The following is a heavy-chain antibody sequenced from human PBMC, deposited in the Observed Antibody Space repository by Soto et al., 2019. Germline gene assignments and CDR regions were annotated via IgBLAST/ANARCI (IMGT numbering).Heavy chain of an antibody. CDR3: ARRRLAGYFDY. Sequence: SETLSLTCAVSNYSSTSGSYWAWIRQPPEKGLEWIGYIYHTGTTYYNPSLKSRVTISIDMSKNQFSLKVTSVTAADTAVYYCARRRLAGYFDYWGQGILVTVPS. V-gene: IGHV4-38-2*01. J-gene: IGHJ4*02. D-gene: IGHD6-19*01. CDR1: NYSSTSGSY. CDR2: IYHTGTT.